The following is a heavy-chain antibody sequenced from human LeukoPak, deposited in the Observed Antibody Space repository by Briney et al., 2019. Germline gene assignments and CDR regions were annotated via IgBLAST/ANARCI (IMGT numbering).Heavy chain of an antibody. CDR1: GYSFNISE. V-gene: IGHV1-8*01. Sequence: ASVKVSCKTSGYSFNISEINWVRQATGQGLEWMGWVNPNSGDTDYAQKFQGRLTMTRNTSISTAYMELSGLRLEDTAVYYCSRGPRFDPWGQGTQVTVSS. CDR2: VNPNSGDT. CDR3: SRGPRFDP. J-gene: IGHJ5*02.